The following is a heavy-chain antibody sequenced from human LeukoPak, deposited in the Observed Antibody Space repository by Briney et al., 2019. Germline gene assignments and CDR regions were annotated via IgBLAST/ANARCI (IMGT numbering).Heavy chain of an antibody. D-gene: IGHD2-21*02. Sequence: PSETLSLTCTVSGGPISSYFWSWLRQPPGKGLEWIGHISYIGNTNYNTSLKSRLTMSIDTSNKQFSLKLSAVTAADTAVYYCARCDPYYFVSWGQGTLVTVSS. V-gene: IGHV4-59*08. J-gene: IGHJ4*02. CDR2: ISYIGNT. CDR1: GGPISSYF. CDR3: ARCDPYYFVS.